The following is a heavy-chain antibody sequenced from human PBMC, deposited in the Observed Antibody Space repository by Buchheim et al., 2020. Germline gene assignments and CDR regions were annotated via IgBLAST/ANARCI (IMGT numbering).Heavy chain of an antibody. CDR2: IYYSGST. J-gene: IGHJ4*02. V-gene: IGHV4-39*01. Sequence: QLQLQESGPGLVKPSETLSLTCTVSGGSISSSSYYWGWIRQPPGKGLEWIGSIYYSGSTYYNPSLKSRVTISVDTSKNQFSLKLSSVTAADTAVYYCARMIKLYDFWSGYHPGHFDYWGQGTL. CDR3: ARMIKLYDFWSGYHPGHFDY. D-gene: IGHD3-3*01. CDR1: GGSISSSSYY.